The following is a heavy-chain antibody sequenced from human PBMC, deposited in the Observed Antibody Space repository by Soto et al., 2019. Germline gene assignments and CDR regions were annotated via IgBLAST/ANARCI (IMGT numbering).Heavy chain of an antibody. Sequence: GASVKVSCKASGYTFTGYYLHWVRQAPGQGLEWMGWINPKSGGTKYAQNFRGRVTMTRDTSISTAYMDLSRLRSDDTAVYYCARSLSPTDLNNSASRDYYNWFDPWGQGTLVTVSS. CDR2: INPKSGGT. CDR3: ARSLSPTDLNNSASRDYYNWFDP. D-gene: IGHD3-22*01. J-gene: IGHJ5*02. V-gene: IGHV1-2*02. CDR1: GYTFTGYY.